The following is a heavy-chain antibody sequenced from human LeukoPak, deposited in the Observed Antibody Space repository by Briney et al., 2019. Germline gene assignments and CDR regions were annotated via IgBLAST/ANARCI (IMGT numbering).Heavy chain of an antibody. D-gene: IGHD2-2*02. CDR1: GGSFSGYY. V-gene: IGHV4-34*01. J-gene: IGHJ4*02. CDR2: INHSGST. Sequence: SETLSLTCAVYGGSFSGYYWSWIRQPPGKGLEWIGEINHSGSTNYNPSLKSRVTISVDTSKNQFSLKLSSVTAADTAVYYCARVALYCSSTSCYRGRSPFDWLFPFDYWGQGTLVTVSS. CDR3: ARVALYCSSTSCYRGRSPFDWLFPFDY.